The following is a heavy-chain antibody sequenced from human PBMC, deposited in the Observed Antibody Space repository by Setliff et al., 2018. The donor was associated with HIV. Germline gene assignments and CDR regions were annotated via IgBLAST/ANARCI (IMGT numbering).Heavy chain of an antibody. D-gene: IGHD1-1*01. J-gene: IGHJ1*01. CDR2: VYYTGTA. V-gene: IGHV4-31*02. Sequence: PSETLSLTCSVSGVSVSSGGYYWGWIRQHPGKGLEWIGYVYYTGTAYFNPSLKSRITISVDTSKNQFSLKLGFVTAADTAVYYCARGESTTWDLAEYFQHWGHGTLVTV. CDR3: ARGESTTWDLAEYFQH. CDR1: GVSVSSGGYY.